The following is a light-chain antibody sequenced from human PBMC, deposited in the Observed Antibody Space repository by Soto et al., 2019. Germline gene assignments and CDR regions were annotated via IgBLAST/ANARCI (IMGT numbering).Light chain of an antibody. CDR2: DAS. CDR1: QDISNY. V-gene: IGKV1-33*01. Sequence: DIQMTQSPSSLSVSVGDRVTITCQASQDISNYLNWYQQKPGKAPKLLIYDASNLQTGVPSRFSGSGSGTDFSFTISSLQPEDSATYYCQQYDNLPYTFGQGTKLEIK. CDR3: QQYDNLPYT. J-gene: IGKJ2*01.